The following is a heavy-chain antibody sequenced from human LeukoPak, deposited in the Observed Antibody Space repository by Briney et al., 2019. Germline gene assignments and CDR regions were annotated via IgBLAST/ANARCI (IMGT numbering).Heavy chain of an antibody. Sequence: SETLPLTCTVSGGSISSYYWSWIRQPPGKGLEWIGYIYYSGTTNYNPSLKSRVTISVDTSKNQFSLKLSSVTAADTAVYYCARQGYGDYGAFDIWGQGTMVTVSS. V-gene: IGHV4-59*08. J-gene: IGHJ3*02. CDR3: ARQGYGDYGAFDI. D-gene: IGHD4-17*01. CDR1: GGSISSYY. CDR2: IYYSGTT.